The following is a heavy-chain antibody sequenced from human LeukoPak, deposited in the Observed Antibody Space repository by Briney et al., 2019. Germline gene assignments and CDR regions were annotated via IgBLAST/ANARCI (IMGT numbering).Heavy chain of an antibody. CDR3: ARQWELLSGDAFDI. D-gene: IGHD1-26*01. Sequence: PSETLSLTCTVSGGSISSGSYYWSWIRQPAGKGLEGIGRIYTSGSTNYNPSLKSRVTISVDTSKNQFSLKLSSVTAADTAVYYCARQWELLSGDAFDIWGQGTMVTASS. CDR2: IYTSGST. CDR1: GGSISSGSYY. J-gene: IGHJ3*02. V-gene: IGHV4-61*02.